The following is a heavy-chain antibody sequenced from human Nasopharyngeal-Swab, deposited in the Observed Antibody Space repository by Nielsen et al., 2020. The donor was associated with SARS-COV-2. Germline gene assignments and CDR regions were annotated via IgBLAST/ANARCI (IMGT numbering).Heavy chain of an antibody. CDR2: ISWDGGNT. D-gene: IGHD6-19*01. J-gene: IGHJ4*02. V-gene: IGHV3-43*01. Sequence: GESLKISCAASGFRFDDYTMHWVRQAPGKGLEWVSLISWDGGNTYYADSVRGRFTISRDNSKNSLYLQMNSLRTEDTALYYCAKDSYSSGWIDYWGQGTLVTVSS. CDR1: GFRFDDYT. CDR3: AKDSYSSGWIDY.